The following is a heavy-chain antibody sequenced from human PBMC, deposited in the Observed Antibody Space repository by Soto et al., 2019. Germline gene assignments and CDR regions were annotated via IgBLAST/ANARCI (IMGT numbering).Heavy chain of an antibody. Sequence: GLEWIGYIYYSRTTSYNPSLKSRVTISVDTSKNQFSLKVSSVTAADTAMYYCARYCSSSSCSQLYGMDGWGQGTTVTVSS. V-gene: IGHV4-30-4*01. CDR3: ARYCSSSSCSQLYGMDG. CDR2: IYYSRTT. J-gene: IGHJ6*02. D-gene: IGHD2-2*01.